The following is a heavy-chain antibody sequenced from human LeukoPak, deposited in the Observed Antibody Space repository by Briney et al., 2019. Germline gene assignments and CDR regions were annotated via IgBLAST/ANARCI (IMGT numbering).Heavy chain of an antibody. Sequence: GGSLRLSCAASGFTFSTYTMNWVRQAPGKGLEWVSYISSTGTPIFYADSVKGRFTISRDNAKNSLYLQMNSLRAEDTAVYYCAREDTVDAFDIWGQGTMVTVSS. CDR1: GFTFSTYT. CDR2: ISSTGTPI. J-gene: IGHJ3*02. V-gene: IGHV3-48*01. CDR3: AREDTVDAFDI. D-gene: IGHD4-17*01.